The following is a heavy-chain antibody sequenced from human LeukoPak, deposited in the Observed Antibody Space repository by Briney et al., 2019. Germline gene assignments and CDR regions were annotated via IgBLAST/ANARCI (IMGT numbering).Heavy chain of an antibody. Sequence: PGGSLRLSCVASGFTLSSHNINWVRQAPGKGLEWVSHISSSGSVTYYGDSVKGRITISRDNAKNSVSLYMSSLRAEDTAVYYCARVDSDPLFDYWGQGTLVTVSS. J-gene: IGHJ4*02. CDR3: ARVDSDPLFDY. CDR1: GFTLSSHN. D-gene: IGHD3-10*01. V-gene: IGHV3-48*01. CDR2: ISSSGSVT.